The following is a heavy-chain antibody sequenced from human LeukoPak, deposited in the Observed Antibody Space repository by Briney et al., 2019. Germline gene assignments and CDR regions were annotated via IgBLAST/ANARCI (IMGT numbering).Heavy chain of an antibody. V-gene: IGHV3-23*01. CDR3: AKTIWIRGMAPFDY. CDR1: RFPLCSFA. Sequence: GGVLRLSFAAPRFPLCSFAMSWVLPAPGEGVEWVLGISGSGVSIYYADSVKDRITIYRDNSKNTLYLQMNSLRAEDTAVYYCAKTIWIRGMAPFDYSGQGTLVTVSS. CDR2: ISGSGVSI. D-gene: IGHD3-10*01. J-gene: IGHJ4*02.